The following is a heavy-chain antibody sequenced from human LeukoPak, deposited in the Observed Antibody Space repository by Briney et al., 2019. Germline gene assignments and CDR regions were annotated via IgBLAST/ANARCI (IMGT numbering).Heavy chain of an antibody. D-gene: IGHD3-16*02. CDR1: GGTFSSYA. CDR2: IIPILGIA. Sequence: ASVKVSYKASGGTFSSYAISWVRQAPGQGLEWMGRIIPILGIANYAQKFQGRVTITADKSTSTAYMELRSLRSEDTAVYYCARALGGELSNFDYWGQGTLVTVSS. J-gene: IGHJ4*02. V-gene: IGHV1-69*04. CDR3: ARALGGELSNFDY.